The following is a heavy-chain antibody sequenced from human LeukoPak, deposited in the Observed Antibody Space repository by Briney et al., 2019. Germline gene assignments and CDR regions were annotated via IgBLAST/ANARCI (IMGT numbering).Heavy chain of an antibody. CDR2: MWFDGSNE. V-gene: IGHV3-33*06. CDR3: AKEALAYFDY. Sequence: TGGSLRLSCTASGFSFSDYGMHWVRQAPGKGLEWVAVMWFDGSNEFYADSVKGRFTISRDNSKNTLYLQMNSLRAEDTAVYYCAKEALAYFDYWGQGTLVTVSS. J-gene: IGHJ4*02. CDR1: GFSFSDYG.